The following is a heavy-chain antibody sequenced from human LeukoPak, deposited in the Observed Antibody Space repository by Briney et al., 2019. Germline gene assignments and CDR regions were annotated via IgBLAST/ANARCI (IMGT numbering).Heavy chain of an antibody. J-gene: IGHJ6*03. Sequence: SQTLSLTCTVSGGSISSGSYYWSWIRQPAGKGLEWIGRIYTSGSTNYNPSLKSRVTISVDTSKNQFSLKLSSVTAADTAVYYCARGSHDYGDPRAYYYYYMDVWGKGTTVTVSS. D-gene: IGHD4-17*01. CDR3: ARGSHDYGDPRAYYYYYMDV. CDR1: GGSISSGSYY. CDR2: IYTSGST. V-gene: IGHV4-61*02.